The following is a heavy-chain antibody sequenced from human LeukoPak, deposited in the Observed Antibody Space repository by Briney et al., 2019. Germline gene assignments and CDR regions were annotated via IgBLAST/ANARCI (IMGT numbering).Heavy chain of an antibody. CDR2: IRYQGNEK. D-gene: IGHD3-10*01. CDR3: VKDLMRDQWFGES. Sequence: GGSLRLSCAASGFTFNHYGMHWVRQAPGKGLEWVAFIRYQGNEKYYADSVKGRFTISRDDSKNTLYLEMSSLRPEDTAVYYCVKDLMRDQWFGESWGRGTLVTVSS. CDR1: GFTFNHYG. J-gene: IGHJ5*02. V-gene: IGHV3-30*02.